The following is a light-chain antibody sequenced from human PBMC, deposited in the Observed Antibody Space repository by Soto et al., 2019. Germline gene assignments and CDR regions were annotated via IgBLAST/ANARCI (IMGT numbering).Light chain of an antibody. CDR1: SGHSSYA. CDR2: LKSDGSH. Sequence: QLVLTQSPSASASLGASVKLTCTLSSGHSSYAIAWHQQQPEKGPRYLMKLKSDGSHSKGDGIPDRFSGSSSGAERYLTISSLQSEDEADYYCQIWGTGIHVVFGGGTKLTVL. V-gene: IGLV4-69*01. CDR3: QIWGTGIHVV. J-gene: IGLJ2*01.